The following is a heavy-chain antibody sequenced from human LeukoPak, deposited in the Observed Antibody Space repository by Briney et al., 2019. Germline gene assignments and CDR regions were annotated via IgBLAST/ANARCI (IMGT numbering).Heavy chain of an antibody. CDR2: INPSGGST. CDR3: ARDYSRWAAAGKVPSGY. V-gene: IGHV1-46*01. Sequence: ASVKVSCKASGYTFTSYYMHWVQQAPGQGLEWMGIINPSGGSTSYAQKFQGRVTMTRDTSTSTVYMELSSLRSEDTAVYYCARDYSRWAAAGKVPSGYWGQGTLVTVSS. D-gene: IGHD6-13*01. J-gene: IGHJ4*02. CDR1: GYTFTSYY.